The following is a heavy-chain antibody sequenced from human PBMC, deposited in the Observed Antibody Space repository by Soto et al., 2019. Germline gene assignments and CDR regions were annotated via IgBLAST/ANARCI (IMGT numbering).Heavy chain of an antibody. Sequence: EVQLVESGGGLVKPGGSLRLSCAASGFTFSNAWMSWVRQAPGKGLEWVGRIKSKTDGGTTDYAAPVKGRFTISRDDSKNTLYLQMNSLKTDDTAVYYCTTRMIPFGGVIVFDLWGRGTLVTVSS. J-gene: IGHJ2*01. CDR1: GFTFSNAW. V-gene: IGHV3-15*01. D-gene: IGHD3-16*02. CDR2: IKSKTDGGTT. CDR3: TTRMIPFGGVIVFDL.